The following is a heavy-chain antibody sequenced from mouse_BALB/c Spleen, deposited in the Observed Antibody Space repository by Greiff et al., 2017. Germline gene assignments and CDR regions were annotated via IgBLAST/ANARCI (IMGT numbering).Heavy chain of an antibody. CDR3: ARDYRYEGRAMDY. Sequence: EVKLMESGPELVKPGASVKISCKTSGYTFTEYTMHWVKQSHGKSLEWIGGINPNNGGTSYNQKFKGKATLTVDKSSSTAYMELRSLTSEDSAVYYCARDYRYEGRAMDYWGQGTSVTVSS. CDR1: GYTFTEYT. D-gene: IGHD2-14*01. V-gene: IGHV1-18*01. CDR2: INPNNGGT. J-gene: IGHJ4*01.